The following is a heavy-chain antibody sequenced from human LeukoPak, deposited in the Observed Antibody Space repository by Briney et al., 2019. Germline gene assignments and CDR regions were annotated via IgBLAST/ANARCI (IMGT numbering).Heavy chain of an antibody. J-gene: IGHJ4*02. CDR1: GGSINSSSYY. D-gene: IGHD6-19*01. V-gene: IGHV4-39*07. CDR2: IYYSGST. CDR3: ATDHRAGKNFDY. Sequence: SETLFLTCTVSGGSINSSSYYWGWIRQPPVKGVEWIGGIYYSGSTSYNPSLKSRVTVSVDTSKNQFSLKLSSVTAADTAVYYCATDHRAGKNFDYWGQGTLVTVSS.